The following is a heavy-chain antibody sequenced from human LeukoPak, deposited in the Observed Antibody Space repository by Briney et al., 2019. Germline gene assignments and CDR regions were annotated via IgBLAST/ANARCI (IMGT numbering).Heavy chain of an antibody. D-gene: IGHD2-15*01. Sequence: GRCLRLSCAASGFTFSSYGMNWVRQAPGKGLEWVSSISSSSSYIYYADPVKGRFTISRDNAKNSLYLQMNSLRAEDTAVYYCARDVGQFDYWGQGTLVTVSS. J-gene: IGHJ4*02. CDR1: GFTFSSYG. CDR3: ARDVGQFDY. CDR2: ISSSSSYI. V-gene: IGHV3-21*01.